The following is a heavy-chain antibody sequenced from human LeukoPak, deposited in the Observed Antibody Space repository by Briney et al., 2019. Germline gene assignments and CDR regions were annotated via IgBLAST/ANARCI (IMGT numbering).Heavy chain of an antibody. CDR2: VYPEDGET. J-gene: IGHJ4*02. CDR3: ARDLYQSIGSGWPD. D-gene: IGHD6-19*01. V-gene: IGHV1-69-2*01. CDR1: GYTFTDYY. Sequence: ASVKVSCKVSGYTFTDYYMHWVPQAPGKGLEWMGLVYPEDGETIYAEKFQGRVTITADTSTDTAYMELSSLRSEDTAVYYCARDLYQSIGSGWPDWGQGTLVTVSS.